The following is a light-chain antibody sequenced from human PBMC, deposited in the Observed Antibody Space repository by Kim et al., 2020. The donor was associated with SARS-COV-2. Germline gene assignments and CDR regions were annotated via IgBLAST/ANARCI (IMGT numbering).Light chain of an antibody. CDR3: QQSYSPPYT. Sequence: ASVGAKVTVTCRASQSISTYLNWFQQKTGKAPKLLMYAASTLQSGVPRRFTGGGSGTDFTLTINSLQPEDFAGYICQQSYSPPYTVGQGTKLEI. J-gene: IGKJ2*01. V-gene: IGKV1-39*01. CDR1: QSISTY. CDR2: AAS.